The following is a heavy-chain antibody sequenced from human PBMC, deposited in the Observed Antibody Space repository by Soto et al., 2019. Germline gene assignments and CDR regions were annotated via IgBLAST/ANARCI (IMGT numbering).Heavy chain of an antibody. D-gene: IGHD1-26*01. Sequence: GGSLRLSCAASGFTFSSYAMSWVRQAPGKGLEWVSAISGSGGSTYYADSVKGRFTISRDNAENSLYLQMNSLRDGDTAVYYCARDRGAPRKYYFDSWGQGALVTVSS. V-gene: IGHV3-23*01. J-gene: IGHJ4*02. CDR1: GFTFSSYA. CDR2: ISGSGGST. CDR3: ARDRGAPRKYYFDS.